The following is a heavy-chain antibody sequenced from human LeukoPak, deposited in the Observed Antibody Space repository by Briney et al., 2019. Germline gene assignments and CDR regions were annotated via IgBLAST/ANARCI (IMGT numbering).Heavy chain of an antibody. CDR1: GFTFSSYS. CDR3: AKAGSKSGAFDI. CDR2: ISGSGGST. Sequence: GGSLRLSCAASGFTFSSYSMNWVRQAPGKGLEWVSAISGSGGSTYYADSVKGRFTISRDTSKNTLYLQMNSLRAEDTAVYYCAKAGSKSGAFDIWGQGTMVTVSS. J-gene: IGHJ3*02. V-gene: IGHV3-23*01.